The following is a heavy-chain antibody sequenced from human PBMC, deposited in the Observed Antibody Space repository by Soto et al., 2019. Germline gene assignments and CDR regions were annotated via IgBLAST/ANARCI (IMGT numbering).Heavy chain of an antibody. Sequence: GESLKISCKGSGYSFTSYWIGWVRQMPGKGLEWMGIIYPGDSDTRYSPSFQGQVTISADKSISTAYLQWSSLKASDTAMYYCARPSRGYCRGGSCYSGACEIWGQGTRVTVSS. CDR2: IYPGDSDT. CDR3: ARPSRGYCRGGSCYSGACEI. CDR1: GYSFTSYW. J-gene: IGHJ3*02. D-gene: IGHD2-15*01. V-gene: IGHV5-51*01.